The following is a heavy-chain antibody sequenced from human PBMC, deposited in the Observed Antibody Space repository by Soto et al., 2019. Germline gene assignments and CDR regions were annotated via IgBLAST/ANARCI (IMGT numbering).Heavy chain of an antibody. V-gene: IGHV4-30-4*01. CDR2: IYYSGST. CDR1: GGSISSGDYY. Sequence: KPSETLSLTCTVSGGSISSGDYYWSWIRQPPGKGLEWIGYIYYSGSTYYNPSLKSRVTISVDTSKNQFSLKLSSVTAADTAVYYCARVGEDLTGYYSSYYFDYWGQGTLVTVSS. J-gene: IGHJ4*02. CDR3: ARVGEDLTGYYSSYYFDY. D-gene: IGHD3-9*01.